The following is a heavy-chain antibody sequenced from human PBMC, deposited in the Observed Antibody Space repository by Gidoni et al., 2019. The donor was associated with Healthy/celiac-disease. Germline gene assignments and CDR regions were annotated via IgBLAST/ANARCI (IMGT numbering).Heavy chain of an antibody. D-gene: IGHD6-13*01. CDR2: ISYDGSNK. CDR3: ARHRAAAGTGRGFDY. Sequence: QVQLVESGGGVVQPGRSLRLSCAASGFTFRSYAMHWVRQAPGKGLEWVAVISYDGSNKYYADSVKGRFTISRDNSKNTLYLQMNSLRAEDTAVYYCARHRAAAGTGRGFDYWGQGTLVTVSS. J-gene: IGHJ4*02. V-gene: IGHV3-30-3*01. CDR1: GFTFRSYA.